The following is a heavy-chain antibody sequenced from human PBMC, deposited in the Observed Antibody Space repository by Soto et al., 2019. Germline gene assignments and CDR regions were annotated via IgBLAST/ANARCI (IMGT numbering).Heavy chain of an antibody. J-gene: IGHJ6*02. D-gene: IGHD3-3*01. Sequence: GGSLRLSCAASGFTFSSYGMHWVRQAPGKGLEWVAVIWYDGSNKYYADSVKGRFTISRDNSKNTLYLQMNSLRAEDTAVYYCRAYYDFWSGSPQNYYGMDVWGQGTTVTV. CDR1: GFTFSSYG. V-gene: IGHV3-33*01. CDR3: RAYYDFWSGSPQNYYGMDV. CDR2: IWYDGSNK.